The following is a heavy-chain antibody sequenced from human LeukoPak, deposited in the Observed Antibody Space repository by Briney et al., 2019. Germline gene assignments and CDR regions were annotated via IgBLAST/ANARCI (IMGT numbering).Heavy chain of an antibody. Sequence: PSETLSLTCAVSGGSISSSNWWSWVRQPPGKGLEWIGEIYHSGSTNYNPSLKSRVTISVDKSKNQFSLKLSSVTAADTAVYYCARRWAVAGSNHDYWGQGTLVTVSS. V-gene: IGHV4-4*02. CDR2: IYHSGST. CDR1: GGSISSSNW. J-gene: IGHJ4*02. CDR3: ARRWAVAGSNHDY. D-gene: IGHD6-19*01.